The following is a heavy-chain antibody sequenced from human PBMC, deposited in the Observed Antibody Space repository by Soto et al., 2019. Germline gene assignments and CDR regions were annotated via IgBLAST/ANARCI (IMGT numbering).Heavy chain of an antibody. CDR3: ARELGYCSSTSCYKGYYGMDV. CDR1: GFTFESYG. CDR2: ISHEGVMK. J-gene: IGHJ6*02. V-gene: IGHV3-30*03. Sequence: QVQLVESGGGVVQPGRSLRLSCTASGFTFESYGMHWVRQTPGKGLEWLAYISHEGVMKFYAGSVKGRFTISRDNSKNTLYLQLSSLRAEDTAVYYCARELGYCSSTSCYKGYYGMDVWGPGTTVTVS. D-gene: IGHD2-2*02.